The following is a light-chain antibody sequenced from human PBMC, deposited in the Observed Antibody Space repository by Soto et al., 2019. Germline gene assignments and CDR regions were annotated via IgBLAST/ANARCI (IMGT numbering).Light chain of an antibody. CDR2: GAS. V-gene: IGKV3D-15*01. CDR3: HQYDDWPLT. J-gene: IGKJ4*01. Sequence: EIVMTQSPATLSVSPGERATLPCRASQSISNNLAWYQQKPGQAPRLLIYGASTRATGIPARFSGSGSGTEFTLTISSLQSEDFAVYYCHQYDDWPLTFDGGTKVEIK. CDR1: QSISNN.